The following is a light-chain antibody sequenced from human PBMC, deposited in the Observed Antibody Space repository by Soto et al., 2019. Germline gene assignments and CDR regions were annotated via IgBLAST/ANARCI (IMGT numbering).Light chain of an antibody. J-gene: IGKJ4*01. Sequence: EKVLTQSPATLSVSPGERATLSCRANQNVNTRLAWYQQKPGQAPRLLIYDAFTRATGIPARFSGSASGTEFTLTISSLQSEDFALYYCQQYDEWPLTFGGGTKVEIK. CDR1: QNVNTR. CDR2: DAF. CDR3: QQYDEWPLT. V-gene: IGKV3-15*01.